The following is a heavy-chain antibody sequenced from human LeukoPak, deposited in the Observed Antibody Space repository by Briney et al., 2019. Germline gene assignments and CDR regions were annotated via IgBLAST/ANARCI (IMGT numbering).Heavy chain of an antibody. CDR1: GFTFSSYA. J-gene: IGHJ4*02. V-gene: IGHV3-23*01. CDR2: ISGSGGST. D-gene: IGHD3-22*01. CDR3: AKASYYDSSGYRTGPYYFDY. Sequence: GGSLRLSCAASGFTFSSYAMSWVRQAPGKGLEWVSAISGSGGSTYYADSVKGRFTISRDNSKNTLYLQMNSLRAEDTAVYYCAKASYYDSSGYRTGPYYFDYWGQGTLVTVSS.